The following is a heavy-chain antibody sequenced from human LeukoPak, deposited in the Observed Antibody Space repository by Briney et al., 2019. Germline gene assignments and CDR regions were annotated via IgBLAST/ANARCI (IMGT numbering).Heavy chain of an antibody. Sequence: GGSLRLSCAASGFTFSNYPLHWVRQAPGKGLEWVTVISHDGGTKYYADSVKGRFTISRDNSKNTLYLQMNSLRAEDTAVYYCARDTAMGCFDYWGQGTLVTVSS. D-gene: IGHD5-18*01. CDR3: ARDTAMGCFDY. V-gene: IGHV3-30*04. CDR2: ISHDGGTK. J-gene: IGHJ4*02. CDR1: GFTFSNYP.